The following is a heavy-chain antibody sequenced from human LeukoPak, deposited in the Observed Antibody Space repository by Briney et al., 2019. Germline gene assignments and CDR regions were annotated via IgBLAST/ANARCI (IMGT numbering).Heavy chain of an antibody. CDR2: IYHSGST. D-gene: IGHD6-13*01. V-gene: IGHV4-38-2*02. CDR3: ARSFIAAAGTEFDP. Sequence: SEPLSPTCTVPGSSTGSVPYWGWIRQPPGKGLESIGSIYHSGSTYYNPSLKSRATISVDTSKNQFSLKLSSVTAADTAVYYCARSFIAAAGTEFDPWGQGTLVTVSS. J-gene: IGHJ5*02. CDR1: GSSTGSVPY.